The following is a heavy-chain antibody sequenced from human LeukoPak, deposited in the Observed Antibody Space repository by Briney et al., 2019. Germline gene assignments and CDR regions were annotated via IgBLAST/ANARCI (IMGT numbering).Heavy chain of an antibody. D-gene: IGHD5-18*01. J-gene: IGHJ5*02. CDR1: GGSISSYY. V-gene: IGHV4-4*07. CDR2: IYTSGST. Sequence: SETLSLTCTVSGGSISSYYWSWIRQPAGKGLEWIGRIYTSGSTNYNPSLKCRVTMSVDTSKNQFSLKLSSVTAADTAVYYCARAVDTAMVSVWFDPWGQGTLVTVSS. CDR3: ARAVDTAMVSVWFDP.